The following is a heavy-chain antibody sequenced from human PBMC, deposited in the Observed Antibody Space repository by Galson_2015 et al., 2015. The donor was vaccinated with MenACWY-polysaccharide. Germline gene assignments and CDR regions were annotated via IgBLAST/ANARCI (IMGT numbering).Heavy chain of an antibody. J-gene: IGHJ6*03. CDR3: SRAAYCTHYCYYYYYMDV. CDR2: VKPSGGHP. Sequence: SVKVSCKASGYTFTNYYIHWVRQAPGLGLEWMGVVKPSGGHPIPKQKFQGRVTMTSDPSTSTVYMEVRSLGSDDTAIYYCSRAAYCTHYCYYYYYMDVWGKGTTVTVSS. D-gene: IGHD2-8*01. V-gene: IGHV1-46*01. CDR1: GYTFTNYY.